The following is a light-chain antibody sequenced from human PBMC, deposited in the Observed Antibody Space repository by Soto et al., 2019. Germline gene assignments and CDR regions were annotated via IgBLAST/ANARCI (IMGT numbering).Light chain of an antibody. CDR3: QHYYTTPRT. V-gene: IGKV4-1*01. Sequence: DIVMTQSPDSLAVSLGERATINCKSSRSVLYNSNNKNFLAWYQQKPGQPPKLLIYWASTRESGVPDRFSGSGSGTDFTLTISNLQAEDVAVYYCQHYYTTPRTFGQGTKLEIK. CDR1: RSVLYNSNNKNF. CDR2: WAS. J-gene: IGKJ2*01.